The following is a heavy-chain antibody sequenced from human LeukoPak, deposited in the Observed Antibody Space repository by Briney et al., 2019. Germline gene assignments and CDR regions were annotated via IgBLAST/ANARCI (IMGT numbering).Heavy chain of an antibody. D-gene: IGHD4-11*01. CDR2: ISSSGSTI. V-gene: IGHV3-11*04. CDR1: GFIFSDYY. J-gene: IGHJ6*03. Sequence: GGSLRLSCAASGFIFSDYYMSWIRQAPGKGLEWVSYISSSGSTIYYADSVKGRFTISRDNAKNSLYLQMNSLRAEDTAVYYCARATYSNYPYYMDVWGKGTTVTVSS. CDR3: ARATYSNYPYYMDV.